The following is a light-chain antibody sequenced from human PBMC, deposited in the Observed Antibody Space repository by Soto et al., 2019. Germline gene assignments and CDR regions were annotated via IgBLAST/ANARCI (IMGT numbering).Light chain of an antibody. Sequence: DIQMTQSPSSVSASVGDRLTITCRASQDINRWLAWYQQKPGLAPKXXIYKASSLQGGVPSRFSVSRSGTDFTLTISSLQTEDFATYFCQQGKSFPLTFGGGTKVDIK. CDR1: QDINRW. J-gene: IGKJ4*01. V-gene: IGKV1-12*01. CDR3: QQGKSFPLT. CDR2: KAS.